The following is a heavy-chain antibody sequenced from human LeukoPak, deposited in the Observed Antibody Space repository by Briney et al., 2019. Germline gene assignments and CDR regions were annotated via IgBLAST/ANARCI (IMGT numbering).Heavy chain of an antibody. V-gene: IGHV1-2*02. CDR1: GYTFTGYY. Sequence: ASVKVSCTASGYTFTGYYMHWVRQAPGQGLEWMGWINPNSGGTNYAQKLQGRVTMTRDTSISTAYMELSRLRSDDTAVYYCARDPYCSSTSCYWTPLDSWGQGTLVTVSS. CDR3: ARDPYCSSTSCYWTPLDS. D-gene: IGHD2-2*01. J-gene: IGHJ4*02. CDR2: INPNSGGT.